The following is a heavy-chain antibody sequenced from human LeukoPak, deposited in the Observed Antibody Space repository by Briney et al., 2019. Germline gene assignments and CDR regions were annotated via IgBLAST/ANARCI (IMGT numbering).Heavy chain of an antibody. CDR2: IYHSGSA. Sequence: PSETLSLTCSVSGGFHTHYYWTWIRQPPGKGLELIGYIYHSGSANYNPSLNSRVTISVDTSKNHFSLKPSSVTAADTAVYYCARGQWLPVYDFWGQGILVTVSS. CDR1: GGFHTHYY. D-gene: IGHD3-22*01. J-gene: IGHJ4*02. V-gene: IGHV4-59*01. CDR3: ARGQWLPVYDF.